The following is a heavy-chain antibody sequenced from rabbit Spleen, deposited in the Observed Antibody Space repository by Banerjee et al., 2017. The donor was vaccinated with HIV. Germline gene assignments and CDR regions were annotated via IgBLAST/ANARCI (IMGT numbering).Heavy chain of an antibody. CDR1: GLDFSSSYW. V-gene: IGHV1S40*01. CDR2: IDPVFGST. CDR3: VREAGYAGYGDGNL. D-gene: IGHD7-1*01. J-gene: IGHJ4*01. Sequence: QSLEESGGDLVKPGASLTLTCTASGLDFSSSYWMSWVRQAPGKGLEWIGYIDPVFGSTVYASWVNGRFTISSHNAQNTLNLQLNSLTAADTATYFCVREAGYAGYGDGNLWGQGTLVTVS.